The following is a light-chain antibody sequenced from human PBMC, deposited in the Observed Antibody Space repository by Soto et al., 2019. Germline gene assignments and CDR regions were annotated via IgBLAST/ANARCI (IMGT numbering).Light chain of an antibody. V-gene: IGKV3-15*01. Sequence: ETAMTQSPVTLSLSPGERATLSCRASQTVCDNVAWYRQKPGQPPSLLIYGASTRAPGVTARFSGSGSGAAFILSISSLQSEDFGFYSCQQYNNWPLGTFGQGTRVEI. CDR3: QQYNNWPLGT. J-gene: IGKJ1*01. CDR1: QTVCDN. CDR2: GAS.